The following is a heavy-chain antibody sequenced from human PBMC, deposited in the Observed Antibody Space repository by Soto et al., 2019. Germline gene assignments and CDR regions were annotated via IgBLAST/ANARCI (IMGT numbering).Heavy chain of an antibody. CDR1: GYTFTSYY. Sequence: ASVKVSCKASGYTFTSYYMHWVRQAPGQGLEWMGIINPSGGSTSYAQKFQGRVTMTRDTSTSTVYMELSSLRSEDTAVYYCARDGYDIYGLDVWGQGTTVTGSS. CDR2: INPSGGST. J-gene: IGHJ6*02. CDR3: ARDGYDIYGLDV. V-gene: IGHV1-46*01. D-gene: IGHD2-2*03.